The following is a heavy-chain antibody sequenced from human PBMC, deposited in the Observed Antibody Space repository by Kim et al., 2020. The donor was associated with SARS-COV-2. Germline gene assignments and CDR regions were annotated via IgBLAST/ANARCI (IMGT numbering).Heavy chain of an antibody. CDR3: AKSISVSYFGYDY. J-gene: IGHJ4*02. V-gene: IGHV3-30*18. D-gene: IGHD1-26*01. CDR2: ISYDGSNK. CDR1: GLTFNTYG. Sequence: GGSLRLSCAASGLTFNTYGMHWVRQAPGKGLEWVAVISYDGSNKYYADSVKGRFTISRDNSKNTLYLQMNSLRIEDTAVYYCAKSISVSYFGYDYWGQGTPGTLSS.